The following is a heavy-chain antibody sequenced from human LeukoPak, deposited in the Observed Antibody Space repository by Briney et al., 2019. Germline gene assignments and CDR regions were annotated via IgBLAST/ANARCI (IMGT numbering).Heavy chain of an antibody. J-gene: IGHJ6*04. Sequence: GGSLRLSCAASGFTFTSYGMNWVRQAPGKGLEWVSAISGSGGSTYYADSVKGRFTISRDNSKNSLYLQVNSLRAEDTAVYYCAELGITMIGGVWGKGTTVTISS. CDR2: ISGSGGST. CDR3: AELGITMIGGV. V-gene: IGHV3-23*01. D-gene: IGHD3-10*02. CDR1: GFTFTSYG.